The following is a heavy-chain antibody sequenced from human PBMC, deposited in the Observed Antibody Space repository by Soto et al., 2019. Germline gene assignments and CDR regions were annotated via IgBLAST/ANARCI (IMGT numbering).Heavy chain of an antibody. CDR3: ARDFLGP. CDR2: ISYDGSNK. Sequence: PGGSLRLSCAASGFTFSSYAMHWVRQAPGKGLEWVAVISYDGSNKYYADSVKGRFTISRDNSKNTLYLQMNSLRAEDTAVYYCARDFLGPWGQGTLVTVSS. CDR1: GFTFSSYA. J-gene: IGHJ4*02. V-gene: IGHV3-30-3*01.